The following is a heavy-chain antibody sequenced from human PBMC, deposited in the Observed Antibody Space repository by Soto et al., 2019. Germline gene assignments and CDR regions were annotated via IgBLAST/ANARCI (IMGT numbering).Heavy chain of an antibody. D-gene: IGHD3-22*01. CDR1: GGTFSSYA. Sequence: SVKVSCKASGGTFSSYAISWVRQAPGQGLEWMGGIIPIFGTANYAQKFQGRVTITADESTSTAYMELSSLRSEDTAVYYCARFPNYYDSSGYPYWGQGTLVTVSS. V-gene: IGHV1-69*13. J-gene: IGHJ4*02. CDR2: IIPIFGTA. CDR3: ARFPNYYDSSGYPY.